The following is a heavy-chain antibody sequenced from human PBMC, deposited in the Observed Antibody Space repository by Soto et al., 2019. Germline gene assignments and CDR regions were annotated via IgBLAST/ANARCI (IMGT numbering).Heavy chain of an antibody. D-gene: IGHD3-10*01. Sequence: GGSLRLSCAASGFTFSSYGMHWVRQAPGKGLEWVAVISYDGSNKYYADSVKGRFTISRDNSKNTLYLQMNSLRAEDTAVYYCYGSGSYYNVVNAFDIWGQGTMVTVSS. CDR2: ISYDGSNK. V-gene: IGHV3-30*03. CDR1: GFTFSSYG. CDR3: YGSGSYYNVVNAFDI. J-gene: IGHJ3*02.